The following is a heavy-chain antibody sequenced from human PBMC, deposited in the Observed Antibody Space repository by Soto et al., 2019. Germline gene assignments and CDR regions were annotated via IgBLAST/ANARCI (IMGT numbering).Heavy chain of an antibody. D-gene: IGHD5-18*01. CDR2: ISGSGGST. CDR1: GFLFSSYA. V-gene: IGHV3-23*01. CDR3: ANRDTSMVTRYYYGMDV. J-gene: IGHJ6*02. Sequence: PGGSLRLSCAASGFLFSSYAMSWVRQAPGKGLEWVSAISGSGGSTHYADSVKGRFTISRDNSKNTLYLQMNSLRAEDTAVYYCANRDTSMVTRYYYGMDVWGQGTTVTVSS.